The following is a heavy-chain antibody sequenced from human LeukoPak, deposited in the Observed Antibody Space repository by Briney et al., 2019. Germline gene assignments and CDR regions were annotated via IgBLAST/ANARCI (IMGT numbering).Heavy chain of an antibody. CDR2: IYPGDSDT. CDR1: GYSFTTYW. Sequence: GESLKISCKGSGYSFTTYWIGWVRQMPGKGLEWMGIIYPGDSDTRYSPSFQGQVTISADKSISTAYLQWSSLKASDTAMYYCARGGRDGYNYRAFDIWGQGTMVTVSS. J-gene: IGHJ3*02. V-gene: IGHV5-51*01. D-gene: IGHD5-24*01. CDR3: ARGGRDGYNYRAFDI.